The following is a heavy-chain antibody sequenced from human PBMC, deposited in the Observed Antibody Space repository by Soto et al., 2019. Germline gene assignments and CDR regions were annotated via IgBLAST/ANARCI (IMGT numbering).Heavy chain of an antibody. CDR2: VYYSGST. Sequence: QVRLQESGPGLVKPSQTLSLTCTVAGGSIGTYYWNWIRQSPGKGLEWSGHVYYSGSTGYHPSLKSRVTISVDASTNEFSLNLSSLTAADTAIYYCARGARGSASPGYWGQGTLVTVSS. V-gene: IGHV4-59*01. CDR1: GGSIGTYY. D-gene: IGHD3-10*01. CDR3: ARGARGSASPGY. J-gene: IGHJ4*02.